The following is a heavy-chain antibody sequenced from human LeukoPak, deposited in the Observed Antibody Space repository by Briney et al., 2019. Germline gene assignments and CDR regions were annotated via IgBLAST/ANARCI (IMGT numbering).Heavy chain of an antibody. CDR2: IYSGGST. J-gene: IGHJ3*02. D-gene: IGHD5-18*01. CDR3: ARDGRYSYGHDAFDI. Sequence: GGSLRLSCAASGFTVSSNYMSWVRQAPGKGLEWVSVIYSGGSTYYPDSVKGRFTISRDNSKNTLYLQMNSLRAEDTAVYYCARDGRYSYGHDAFDIWGQGTMVTVSS. CDR1: GFTVSSNY. V-gene: IGHV3-53*01.